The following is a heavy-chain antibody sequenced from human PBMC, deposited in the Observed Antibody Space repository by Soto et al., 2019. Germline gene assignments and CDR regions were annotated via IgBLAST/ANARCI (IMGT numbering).Heavy chain of an antibody. J-gene: IGHJ4*02. V-gene: IGHV3-23*01. CDR3: AKIPLRYSSSASVDY. D-gene: IGHD6-13*01. CDR2: ISGSGGST. CDR1: GVTFCSYA. Sequence: GGSLRLSCPASGVTFCSYAMSGARQAQGKGLEWVSAISGSGGSTYYADSVKGRFTISRDNSKNTLYLQMNSLRAEDTAVYYCAKIPLRYSSSASVDYWGQGTLVTVSS.